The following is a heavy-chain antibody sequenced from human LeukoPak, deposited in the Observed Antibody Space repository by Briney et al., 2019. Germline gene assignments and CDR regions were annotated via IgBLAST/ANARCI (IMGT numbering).Heavy chain of an antibody. V-gene: IGHV1-18*01. CDR3: AREDCSGGSCYPGGY. D-gene: IGHD2-15*01. Sequence: ASVNVSCKASGYTFSSYGISWVRQAPGQGFEWMGWISAYNGNTNYAQKLQGRVTMTTDTSTSTAYMELRSLRSDDTAVYYCAREDCSGGSCYPGGYWGQGTLVTVSS. CDR2: ISAYNGNT. J-gene: IGHJ4*02. CDR1: GYTFSSYG.